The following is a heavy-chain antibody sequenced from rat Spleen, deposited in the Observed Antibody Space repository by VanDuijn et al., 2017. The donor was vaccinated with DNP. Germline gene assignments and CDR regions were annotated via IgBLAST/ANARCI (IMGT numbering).Heavy chain of an antibody. CDR2: INKDSSTI. V-gene: IGHV4-2*01. CDR1: GFNFNDYW. D-gene: IGHD1-11*01. Sequence: EVKLVESGGGLVQPGKSLKLSCAASGFNFNDYWMGWVRQAPGKGLEWIGTINKDSSTINYAPSLKDKFSISRDNAQTTLFLQMSKLGSEDTAIYYCARGPNYGGWTDFFDYCGQGVMVTVSS. CDR3: ARGPNYGGWTDFFDY. J-gene: IGHJ2*01.